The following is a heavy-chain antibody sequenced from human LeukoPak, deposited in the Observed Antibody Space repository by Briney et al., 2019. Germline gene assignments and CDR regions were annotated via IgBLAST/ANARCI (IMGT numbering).Heavy chain of an antibody. J-gene: IGHJ4*02. CDR3: ARHLIGFWAHYFDY. V-gene: IGHV4-34*01. CDR1: GGSFSGYY. D-gene: IGHD3-10*01. CDR2: INHSGST. Sequence: SETLSLTRAVYGGSFSGYYWSWIRQPPGKGLEWIGEINHSGSTNYNPSLKSRVTISVDTSKNQFSLKLSSVTAVDTAVYYCARHLIGFWAHYFDYWGQGTLVTVSS.